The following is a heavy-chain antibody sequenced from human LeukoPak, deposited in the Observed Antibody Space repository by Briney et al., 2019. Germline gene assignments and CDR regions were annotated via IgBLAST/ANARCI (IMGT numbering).Heavy chain of an antibody. CDR3: ARSYYYDYRQIDY. D-gene: IGHD3-22*01. V-gene: IGHV4-39*01. J-gene: IGHJ4*02. CDR1: GDSISTSSYY. CDR2: IYYSGST. Sequence: PSETLSLTCTVSGDSISTSSYYWGWIRQPPGKGLEWLGSIYYSGSTYYNPSLKSRVTISVDTSKNQFSLNLYSVTAADTAVFYCARSYYYDYRQIDYWGQGTLVAVSS.